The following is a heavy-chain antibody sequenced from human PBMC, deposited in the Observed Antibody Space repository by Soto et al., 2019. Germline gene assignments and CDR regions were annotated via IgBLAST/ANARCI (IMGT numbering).Heavy chain of an antibody. V-gene: IGHV4-59*01. CDR1: GGSISSYY. CDR2: IYYSGST. CDR3: ARGSDFLYYYGMDV. J-gene: IGHJ6*02. Sequence: SETLSLTCTVSGGSISSYYWSWIRQPPGKGLEWIGYIYYSGSTNYNPSLKSRVTISVDTSKNQFSLKLSSVTAADTAVYYCARGSDFLYYYGMDVWGQGTTVTVSS. D-gene: IGHD5-12*01.